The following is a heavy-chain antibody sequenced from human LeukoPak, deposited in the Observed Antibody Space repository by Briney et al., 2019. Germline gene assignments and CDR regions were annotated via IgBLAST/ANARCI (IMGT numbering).Heavy chain of an antibody. Sequence: GGSLRLSCAASGFIVSNKYMNWVRQAPGKGLEWVSSISSTSSYIYYADSVKGRFTISRDNAKNSLYLQMNSLRAEDTAVYYCARDTAVDVYWGQGTLVTVSS. CDR1: GFIVSNKY. J-gene: IGHJ4*02. CDR3: ARDTAVDVY. D-gene: IGHD4-23*01. CDR2: ISSTSSYI. V-gene: IGHV3-21*01.